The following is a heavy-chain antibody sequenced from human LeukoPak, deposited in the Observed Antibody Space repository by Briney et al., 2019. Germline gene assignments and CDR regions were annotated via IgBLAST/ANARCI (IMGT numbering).Heavy chain of an antibody. Sequence: ASVKVSCKASGGSFSSNAISWVRQAPGQGLEWMGGIIPIFGRANSAQKLQGRVTITTDESTSTAYMELSSLRSEDTAVYYCAIHSSGWGRVYWGQGTLVTVSS. J-gene: IGHJ4*02. D-gene: IGHD6-19*01. V-gene: IGHV1-69*05. CDR3: AIHSSGWGRVY. CDR2: IIPIFGRA. CDR1: GGSFSSNA.